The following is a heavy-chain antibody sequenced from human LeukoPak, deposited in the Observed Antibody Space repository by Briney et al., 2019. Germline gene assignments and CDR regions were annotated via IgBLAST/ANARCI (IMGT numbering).Heavy chain of an antibody. CDR3: ARDCFVGAADY. Sequence: GGSLRLSCAASEFIFSGYWMNWVRQAPGKGLEWVANIKQDGSEKQYVDSVRGRFTISRDNAKNSLYLQMNSLRVEDTAVYYCARDCFVGAADYWGQGTLVTVSS. CDR2: IKQDGSEK. CDR1: EFIFSGYW. V-gene: IGHV3-7*01. D-gene: IGHD6-13*01. J-gene: IGHJ4*02.